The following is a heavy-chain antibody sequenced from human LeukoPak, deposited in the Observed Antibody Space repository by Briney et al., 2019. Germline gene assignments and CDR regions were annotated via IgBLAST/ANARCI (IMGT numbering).Heavy chain of an antibody. CDR1: GGTFSSYA. CDR3: ARGRRDGTTYYFDY. J-gene: IGHJ4*02. V-gene: IGHV1-69*05. D-gene: IGHD1-1*01. Sequence: GASVKVSCKASGGTFSSYAISWVRQAPGQGLEWMGGIIPIFGTANYAQKFQGRVTITTDESTSTAYMELSSLRSEDTAVYYRARGRRDGTTYYFDYWGQGTLVTVSS. CDR2: IIPIFGTA.